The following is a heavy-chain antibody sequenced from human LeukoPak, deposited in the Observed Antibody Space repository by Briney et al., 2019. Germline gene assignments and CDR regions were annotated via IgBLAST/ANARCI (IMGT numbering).Heavy chain of an antibody. CDR1: GGSISSYY. D-gene: IGHD3-22*01. V-gene: IGHV4-59*01. CDR3: ARLYHDSSGYYYYFDY. Sequence: PSETLSLTCTVSGGSISSYYWSWIRQPPGKGLEWIGYIYYSGSTNYNPSLKSRVTISVDTSKNQFSLKLSSVTAADTAVYYCARLYHDSSGYYYYFDYWGQGTLVTVSS. CDR2: IYYSGST. J-gene: IGHJ4*02.